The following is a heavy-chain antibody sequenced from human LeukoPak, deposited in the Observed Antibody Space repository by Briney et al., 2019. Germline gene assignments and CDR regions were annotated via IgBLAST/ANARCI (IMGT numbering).Heavy chain of an antibody. CDR3: AKDVVGYSYGYANYFDY. J-gene: IGHJ4*02. V-gene: IGHV3-9*01. Sequence: GGSLRLSCAASGFTFDDYAMHWVRQAPGKGLEWVSGISWNSGSIGYADSVKGRFTISRDNAKNSLYLQMNSLRAEDTALYYCAKDVVGYSYGYANYFDYWGQGTLVTVSS. CDR1: GFTFDDYA. CDR2: ISWNSGSI. D-gene: IGHD5-18*01.